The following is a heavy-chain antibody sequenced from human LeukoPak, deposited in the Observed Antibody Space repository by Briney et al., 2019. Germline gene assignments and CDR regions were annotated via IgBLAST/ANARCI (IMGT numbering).Heavy chain of an antibody. V-gene: IGHV4-34*01. Sequence: SETLSLTCAVYGGSFSGYYWSWIRQPPGKGLEWIGEINHSGSTNYNPSLKSRVTISVDTSKNQFSLKLSSVTAADTAVYYCARGDGIVVVPAAANWFDPWGQGTLVTVS. J-gene: IGHJ5*02. CDR2: INHSGST. CDR1: GGSFSGYY. D-gene: IGHD2-2*01. CDR3: ARGDGIVVVPAAANWFDP.